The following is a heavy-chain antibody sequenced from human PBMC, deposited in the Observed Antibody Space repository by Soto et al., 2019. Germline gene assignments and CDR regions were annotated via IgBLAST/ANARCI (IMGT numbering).Heavy chain of an antibody. J-gene: IGHJ6*02. CDR1: GGTLSTNA. CDR2: IIPMFGSP. D-gene: IGHD6-19*01. CDR3: ARGGVVAGLYTALDA. V-gene: IGHV1-69*06. Sequence: QVQLVQSGAEVKKAGSSVKVSCKTSGGTLSTNAISWVRQAPGQGLEWMGAIIPMFGSPKYAQKFQGRVTITADNPTSTTYMEMISLTSADTAVYYCARGGVVAGLYTALDAWGQGTTVAVSS.